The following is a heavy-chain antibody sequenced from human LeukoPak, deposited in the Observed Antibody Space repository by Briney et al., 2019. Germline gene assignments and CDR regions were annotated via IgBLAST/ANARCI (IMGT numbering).Heavy chain of an antibody. Sequence: GGSLRLSCAASGFTFSSYAMHWVRQAPGKGLEWVAVISYDGSNKYYADSVKGRFTISRDNSKNTLYLQMNSLRAEDTAVYYCIVFGDSNHWGQGTLVTVSS. CDR2: ISYDGSNK. J-gene: IGHJ5*02. D-gene: IGHD4-17*01. V-gene: IGHV3-30*04. CDR1: GFTFSSYA. CDR3: IVFGDSNH.